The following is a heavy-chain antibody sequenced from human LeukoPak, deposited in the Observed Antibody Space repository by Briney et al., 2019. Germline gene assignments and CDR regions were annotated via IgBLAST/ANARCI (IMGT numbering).Heavy chain of an antibody. CDR2: ISYDGSNK. V-gene: IGHV3-30*04. J-gene: IGHJ4*02. Sequence: GGSLRLSCAASGFTFSSYAMHWVRQAPGKGLEWVAVISYDGSNKYYADSVKGRFTISRDNSKNTLYLQMNSLRAEDTAVYYCAKDEIRLSSISYWGQGTLVTVSS. CDR3: AKDEIRLSSISY. D-gene: IGHD6-13*01. CDR1: GFTFSSYA.